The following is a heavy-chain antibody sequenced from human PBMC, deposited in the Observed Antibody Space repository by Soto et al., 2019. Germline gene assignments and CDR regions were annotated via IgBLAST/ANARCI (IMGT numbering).Heavy chain of an antibody. D-gene: IGHD3-22*01. J-gene: IGHJ5*02. CDR2: ISAYNGNT. Sequence: ASVKVSCKASGYTFTSYGISWVRQAPGQGLEWMGWISAYNGNTNYAQKLQGRVTMTTDTSTSTAYMELRSLRSDDTAVYYCARVWTSVVTMIVVTNWFDPWGQGTIGSVSS. CDR1: GYTFTSYG. V-gene: IGHV1-18*04. CDR3: ARVWTSVVTMIVVTNWFDP.